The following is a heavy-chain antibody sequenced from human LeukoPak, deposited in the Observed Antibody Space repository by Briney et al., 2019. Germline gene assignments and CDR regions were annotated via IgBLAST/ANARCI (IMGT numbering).Heavy chain of an antibody. D-gene: IGHD6-13*01. V-gene: IGHV3-23*01. J-gene: IGHJ4*02. CDR3: AKVETAAAATLRGFDY. CDR1: GFTFSSYA. Sequence: LPGGSLRLSCAASGFTFSSYAMSWVRQAPGKGLEWVSSIGGSGGSTYYADSVKGRFTISRDNSKNTLYLQMNSLRAEDTAVYYCAKVETAAAATLRGFDYWAREPWSLSPQ. CDR2: IGGSGGST.